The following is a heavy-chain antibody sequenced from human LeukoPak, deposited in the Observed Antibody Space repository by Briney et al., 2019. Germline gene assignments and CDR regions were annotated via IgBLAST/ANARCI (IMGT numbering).Heavy chain of an antibody. CDR3: AKRGGDGNNLSTHAFDY. J-gene: IGHJ4*02. V-gene: IGHV3-30*18. CDR1: GFTFSSYA. CDR2: ISYDGSNK. Sequence: GGSLSLSCAASGFTFSSYAMHWVRQAPGKGLEWVAVISYDGSNKYYADSVKGRFTISRDNSKNTLYLQMNSLRAEDTAVYYCAKRGGDGNNLSTHAFDYWGQGTLVTVSS. D-gene: IGHD5-24*01.